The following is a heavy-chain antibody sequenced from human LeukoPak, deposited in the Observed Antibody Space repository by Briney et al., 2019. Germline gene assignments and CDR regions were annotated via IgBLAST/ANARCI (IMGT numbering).Heavy chain of an antibody. CDR3: ARGKTAATLWKTDAFDV. J-gene: IGHJ3*01. V-gene: IGHV1-18*01. Sequence: GAAVKVSCKASRYTFTSYGISWVRQAPGQGLDWMGWVSGYNGNTHYAQNLQGRVTMTTDTSTSTVYMELRSLTSDDTAIYFCARGKTAATLWKTDAFDVWGHGTMVTVSS. CDR2: VSGYNGNT. CDR1: RYTFTSYG. D-gene: IGHD6-25*01.